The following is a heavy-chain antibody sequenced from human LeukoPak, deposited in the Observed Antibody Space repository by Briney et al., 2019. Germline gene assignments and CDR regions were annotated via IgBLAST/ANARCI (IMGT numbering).Heavy chain of an antibody. V-gene: IGHV6-1*01. J-gene: IGHJ4*02. D-gene: IGHD6-13*01. CDR3: ARLHSSSWAFDY. CDR2: TSYRSKWYN. Sequence: SQTLSLTCAISGDSVSSNSAAWNWIRQSPSRGLEWLGRTSYRSKWYNDYALSVNSRITISPDTSRNQFSLQLNSVTPEDTAVYYCARLHSSSWAFDYWGQGTLVTVSS. CDR1: GDSVSSNSAA.